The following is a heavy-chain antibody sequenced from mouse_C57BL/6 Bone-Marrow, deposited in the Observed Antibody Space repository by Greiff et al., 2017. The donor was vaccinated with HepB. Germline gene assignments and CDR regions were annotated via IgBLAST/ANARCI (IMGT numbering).Heavy chain of an antibody. Sequence: EVKLMESGGGLVQPGESLKLSCESNEYEFPSHDMSWVRKTPEKRLELVAAINSDGGSTYYPDTMERRFIISRDNTKKTLYLQMSSLRSEDTALYHCARKSYGSSWYFDVWGTGTTVTVSS. CDR1: EYEFPSHD. CDR3: ARKSYGSSWYFDV. V-gene: IGHV5-2*01. D-gene: IGHD1-1*01. J-gene: IGHJ1*03. CDR2: INSDGGST.